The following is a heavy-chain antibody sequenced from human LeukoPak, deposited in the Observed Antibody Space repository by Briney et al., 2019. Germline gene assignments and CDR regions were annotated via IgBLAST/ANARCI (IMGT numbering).Heavy chain of an antibody. V-gene: IGHV1-69*04. CDR1: GHTFTSYG. CDR3: ARGNSYGYRLVY. J-gene: IGHJ4*02. CDR2: IIPILGIA. Sequence: SVKVSCKASGHTFTSYGISWVRQAPGQGLEWMGRIIPILGIANYAQKFQGRVTITADKSTSTAYMELSSLRSEDTAVYYCARGNSYGYRLVYWGQGTLVTVSS. D-gene: IGHD5-18*01.